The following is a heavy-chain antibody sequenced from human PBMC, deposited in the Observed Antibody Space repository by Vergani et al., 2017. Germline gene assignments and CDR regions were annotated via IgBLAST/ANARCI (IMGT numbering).Heavy chain of an antibody. CDR2: INHSGST. CDR1: GGSFSGYY. J-gene: IGHJ4*02. Sequence: QVQLQQWGAGLLKPSETLSLTCAVYGGSFSGYYWSWIRQPPGKGLEWIGEINHSGSTNYNPSLKSRVTISVDTSKNQFSLKLSSVTAADTAVYYCARGRRNIYYTKRLFDYWGQGTLVTVSS. D-gene: IGHD3-3*01. V-gene: IGHV4-34*01. CDR3: ARGRRNIYYTKRLFDY.